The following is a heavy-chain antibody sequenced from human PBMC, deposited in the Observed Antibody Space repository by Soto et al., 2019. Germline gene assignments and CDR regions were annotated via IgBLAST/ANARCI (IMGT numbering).Heavy chain of an antibody. CDR2: ISYDGSIK. Sequence: QVQLVESGGGVVQPVRSLVLSCAVSGFSFSNCGMHWVRQAPGKGLEWVAVISYDGSIKYYADSVMGRFTISRDNSKNTLYLQVNSLIPDDTDVDYCAKSDLPHPYYYSAMDVWGQGTTVPVAS. CDR1: GFSFSNCG. J-gene: IGHJ6*02. CDR3: AKSDLPHPYYYSAMDV. V-gene: IGHV3-30*18.